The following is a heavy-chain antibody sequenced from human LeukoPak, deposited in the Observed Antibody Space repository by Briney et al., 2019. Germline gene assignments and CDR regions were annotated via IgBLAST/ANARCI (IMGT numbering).Heavy chain of an antibody. CDR2: FDREDGET. V-gene: IGHV1-24*01. Sequence: GASVKVSCKVSGNTLTESSMHWVRQAPGEGLEWMGGFDREDGETIFAQKFQGRVTMTEDTSTDTAYMELSSLRSEDTAVYYCATEGASCHDSSGYYWDYWGQGILVTVSS. CDR3: ATEGASCHDSSGYYWDY. D-gene: IGHD3-22*01. CDR1: GNTLTESS. J-gene: IGHJ4*02.